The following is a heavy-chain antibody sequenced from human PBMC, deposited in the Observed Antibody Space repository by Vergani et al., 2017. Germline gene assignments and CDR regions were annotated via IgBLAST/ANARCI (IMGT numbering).Heavy chain of an antibody. CDR3: ATGARGSGWYPFDY. J-gene: IGHJ4*02. Sequence: QVQLVQSGAEVKKPGASLKVSCQVSGYTLTELSMHWVRQAPGKGLEWMGGFDPEDGETSYAQKFQGRVTMTEDTSTDTAYMELSSLRSEDTAVYYCATGARGSGWYPFDYWGQGTLVTVSS. D-gene: IGHD6-19*01. CDR1: GYTLTELS. V-gene: IGHV1-24*01. CDR2: FDPEDGET.